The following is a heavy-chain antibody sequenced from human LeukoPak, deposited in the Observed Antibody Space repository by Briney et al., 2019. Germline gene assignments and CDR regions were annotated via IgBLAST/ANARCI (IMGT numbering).Heavy chain of an antibody. D-gene: IGHD3-22*01. V-gene: IGHV3-23*01. J-gene: IGHJ4*02. CDR2: ISGAGGTT. CDR3: AKASDFDSSDFPIDVFDF. Sequence: GGSLRLSCAASGFTFSTFDMSWVRQAPGRGLQWVSTISGAGGTTLFADSVKGRFSISRDNSNNKVFLQMNSLRVEDTAVYYCAKASDFDSSDFPIDVFDFWGQGLLVSVAS. CDR1: GFTFSTFD.